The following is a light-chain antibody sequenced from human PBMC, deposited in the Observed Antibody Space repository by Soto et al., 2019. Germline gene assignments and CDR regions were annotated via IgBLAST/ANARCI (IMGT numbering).Light chain of an antibody. CDR1: STDVGAYNY. CDR3: SSYSSSSTLYV. Sequence: HSALPKPASLSGFPGQSITISRPGTSTDVGAYNYVSWYQQHPGKAPKLMIFDVNNRPSGVSDRFSGSKSGNTASLTISGLQAEDEAEYYCSSYSSSSTLYVFGTGTKVTVL. V-gene: IGLV2-14*01. CDR2: DVN. J-gene: IGLJ1*01.